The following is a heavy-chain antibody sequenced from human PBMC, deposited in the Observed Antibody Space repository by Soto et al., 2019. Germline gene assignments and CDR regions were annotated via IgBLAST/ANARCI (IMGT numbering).Heavy chain of an antibody. J-gene: IGHJ4*02. CDR1: GFTFSSYA. CDR3: AKDFDEWGTEFSDY. Sequence: EVQLLESGGGLVQPGGSLRLSCAASGFTFSSYAMSWVRQAPGKGLEWVSAISGSGGSTYYADSVKGRFTISRDNSKNTLYLQMNSLRAEDTAGYYCAKDFDEWGTEFSDYWGQGTLVTVSS. CDR2: ISGSGGST. V-gene: IGHV3-23*01. D-gene: IGHD3-9*01.